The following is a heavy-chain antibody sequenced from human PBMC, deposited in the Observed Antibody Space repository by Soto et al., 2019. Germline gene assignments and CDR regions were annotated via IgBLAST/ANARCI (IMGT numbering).Heavy chain of an antibody. CDR3: ARHSDYGDYSYFQH. Sequence: ASETLSLTCTVSGGSISSYYWSWIRQPPGKGLEWIGYIYYSGSTNYNPSLKSRVTISVDTSKNQFSLKLSSVTAADTAVYYCARHSDYGDYSYFQHWGQGTLVNVSS. CDR1: GGSISSYY. V-gene: IGHV4-59*08. D-gene: IGHD4-17*01. CDR2: IYYSGST. J-gene: IGHJ1*01.